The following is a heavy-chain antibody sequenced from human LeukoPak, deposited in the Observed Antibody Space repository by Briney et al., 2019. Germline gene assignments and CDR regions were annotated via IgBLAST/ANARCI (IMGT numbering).Heavy chain of an antibody. D-gene: IGHD2-15*01. Sequence: KPSETLSLTCAVYGGSFSGYYWSWIRQPPGKGLEWIGEINHSGSTNYNPSLKSRVTISVDTSKNQFSLKLSSVTAADTAVYYCAREDIVVVVAAFSYWGQGTLVTVSS. CDR2: INHSGST. J-gene: IGHJ4*02. V-gene: IGHV4-34*01. CDR3: AREDIVVVVAAFSY. CDR1: GGSFSGYY.